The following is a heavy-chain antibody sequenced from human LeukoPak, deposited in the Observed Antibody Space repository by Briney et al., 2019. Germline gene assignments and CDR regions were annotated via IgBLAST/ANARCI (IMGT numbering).Heavy chain of an antibody. J-gene: IGHJ6*03. CDR3: ARGWPPGPHMDV. V-gene: IGHV4-59*01. CDR1: GGSISSYY. Sequence: SETLSLTCTVSGGSISSYYWSWIRQPPGKGLEWIGYIYYSGSTNYNPSLKSRVTITVDTSKNQFSLKLSSVTAADTAVYYCARGWPPGPHMDVWGKGTTVTVSS. CDR2: IYYSGST.